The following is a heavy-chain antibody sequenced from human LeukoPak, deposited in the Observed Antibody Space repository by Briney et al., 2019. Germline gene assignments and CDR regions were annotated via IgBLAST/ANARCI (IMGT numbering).Heavy chain of an antibody. D-gene: IGHD3-22*01. CDR2: LYSGGHT. Sequence: GGSLRLSCAASEFIVSDNYMSWVRQAPGKGLEWVSVLYSGGHTYYSDSVRGRFTISRDNSKNTLYLQMNSLRAEDTAVYYCASSSDYYDSSGYSPPEGYWGQGTLVTVSS. CDR1: EFIVSDNY. V-gene: IGHV3-53*01. CDR3: ASSSDYYDSSGYSPPEGY. J-gene: IGHJ4*02.